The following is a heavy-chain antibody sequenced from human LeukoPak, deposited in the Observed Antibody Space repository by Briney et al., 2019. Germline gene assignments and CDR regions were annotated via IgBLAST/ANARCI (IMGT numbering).Heavy chain of an antibody. CDR1: GFTFRSFG. Sequence: PGGSLRLSCAAPGFTFRSFGMTWVRQAPGKGLEWVSAISASGTIIYYADSVKGRFTISRDNSKNTLYLQMNSLRAEDTAVYYCAKDYEAAAAGGFDYWGQGTLVTVSS. CDR2: ISASGTII. V-gene: IGHV3-23*01. J-gene: IGHJ4*02. D-gene: IGHD6-13*01. CDR3: AKDYEAAAAGGFDY.